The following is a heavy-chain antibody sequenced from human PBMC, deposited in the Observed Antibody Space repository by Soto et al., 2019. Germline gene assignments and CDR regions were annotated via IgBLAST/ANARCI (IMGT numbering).Heavy chain of an antibody. CDR1: GFTFGDYA. D-gene: IGHD6-19*01. Sequence: PGGSLRLSCTASGFTFGDYAMSWFRQAPGKGLVWVSHINSDGSSTSYADSVKGRFTISRDNAKNTLYLQMNSLRAEDTAVYYCAVAVAGPTAIGYWGQGTLVTVSS. CDR2: INSDGSST. CDR3: AVAVAGPTAIGY. J-gene: IGHJ4*02. V-gene: IGHV3-74*01.